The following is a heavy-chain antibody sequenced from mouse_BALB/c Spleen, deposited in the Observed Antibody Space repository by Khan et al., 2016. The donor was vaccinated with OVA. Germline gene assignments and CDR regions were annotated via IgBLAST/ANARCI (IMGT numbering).Heavy chain of an antibody. D-gene: IGHD4-1*01. CDR1: GYTFSDYY. V-gene: IGHV1-77*01. CDR2: IFPGRGNT. CDR3: SRSGTGSFLY. J-gene: IGHJ3*01. Sequence: QVQLQQSGAELARPGASVKLSCKASGYTFSDYYINWVKQRTGQGLEWIGEIFPGRGNTNYNEKFKGKATLTADKSSSTAYMQFSSLTSEDSAVYFCSRSGTGSFLYWGQGTLVTVSA.